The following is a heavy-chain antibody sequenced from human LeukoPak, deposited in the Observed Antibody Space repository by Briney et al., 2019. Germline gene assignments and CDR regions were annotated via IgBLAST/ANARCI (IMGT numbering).Heavy chain of an antibody. V-gene: IGHV1-2*02. D-gene: IGHD2-15*01. J-gene: IGHJ6*03. Sequence: VASVKVSCKASGYTFTGYYMHWVRQAPGQGLEWMGWINPNSGGTNYAQKFQGRVTMTRDTSISTAYMELSRLRSDDTAVYYCARDQGVVVVAATPYYYMDVWGKGTTVTVSS. CDR1: GYTFTGYY. CDR2: INPNSGGT. CDR3: ARDQGVVVVAATPYYYMDV.